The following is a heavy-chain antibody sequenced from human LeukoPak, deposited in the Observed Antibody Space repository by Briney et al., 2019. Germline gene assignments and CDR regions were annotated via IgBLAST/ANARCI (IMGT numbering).Heavy chain of an antibody. V-gene: IGHV3-23*01. CDR3: AKDSRYSTSWSPFDS. CDR2: ISSSGGGT. J-gene: IGHJ4*02. Sequence: GGSLRLSCAASRSTFSRDAMTWVRQAPGKGLEWVSAISSSGGGTYYADSVQGRFTISRDNSKNTLYLQMNILRAEDTALYYCAKDSRYSTSWSPFDSWGQGTLVTVSS. CDR1: RSTFSRDA. D-gene: IGHD6-13*01.